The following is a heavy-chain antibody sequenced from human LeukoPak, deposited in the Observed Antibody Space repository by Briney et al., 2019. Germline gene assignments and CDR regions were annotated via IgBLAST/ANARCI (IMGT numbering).Heavy chain of an antibody. D-gene: IGHD2-15*01. CDR2: ISAYNGNT. V-gene: IGHV1-18*01. CDR1: GYTFTSYG. J-gene: IGHJ6*02. CDR3: ARVRPVAATRLYYYYGMDV. Sequence: PGASVKVSCKASGYTFTSYGISWVRQAPGQGLEWMGWISAYNGNTNYAQKLQGRVTMTTDTSTSTAYMELRSLRSDDTAVYYCARVRPVAATRLYYYYGMDVWGQGTTVTVSS.